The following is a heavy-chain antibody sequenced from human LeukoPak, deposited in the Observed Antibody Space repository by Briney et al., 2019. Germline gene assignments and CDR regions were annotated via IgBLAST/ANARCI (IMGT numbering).Heavy chain of an antibody. V-gene: IGHV3-15*01. CDR2: IKSKTDGGTA. CDR1: GITFISAW. CDR3: ATALRGVGF. Sequence: AESLRLSCAASGITFISAWMNWVRQAPGKGLEWVGRIKSKTDGGTAEYAAPVKGRFIISRDDSKNTLYLQMNSLNSDDTGVYYCATALRGVGFWGQATLVTVPS. D-gene: IGHD3-3*01. J-gene: IGHJ4*02.